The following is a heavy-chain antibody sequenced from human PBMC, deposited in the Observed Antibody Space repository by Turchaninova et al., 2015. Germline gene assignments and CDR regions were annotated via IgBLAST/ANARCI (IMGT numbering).Heavy chain of an antibody. D-gene: IGHD5-12*01. CDR3: ARDRGYSGYDHNWFDP. V-gene: IGHV4-31*03. CDR2: IYYTGST. CDR1: GGSISSGGYF. J-gene: IGHJ5*02. Sequence: LQESGPGLVKPSQTLSLTCTVSGGSISSGGYFWNWIRQHPGKGLEWIGYIYYTGSTYSNPSLESRVTISLDTSKSHFSLKLSSVTAADTAVYYCARDRGYSGYDHNWFDPWGQGTLVTVSS.